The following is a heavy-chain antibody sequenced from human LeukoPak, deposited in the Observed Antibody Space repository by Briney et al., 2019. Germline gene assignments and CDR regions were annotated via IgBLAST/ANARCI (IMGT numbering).Heavy chain of an antibody. CDR1: GFTFRSYW. D-gene: IGHD3-10*01. V-gene: IGHV3-7*03. Sequence: PGGSLRLSCAASGFTFRSYWMNWVRQAPGKGLEWVANIKQDGSEKHYVDSVKGRFTISGDNAKSSLYLQMNSLRAEDTAVYYCARVTYYYGSGSYFHAFDIWGQGTMVTVSS. CDR2: IKQDGSEK. CDR3: ARVTYYYGSGSYFHAFDI. J-gene: IGHJ3*02.